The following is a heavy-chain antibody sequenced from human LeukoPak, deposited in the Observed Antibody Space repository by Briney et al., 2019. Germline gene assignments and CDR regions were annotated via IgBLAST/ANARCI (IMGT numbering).Heavy chain of an antibody. J-gene: IGHJ5*02. CDR1: GFTFSSYS. D-gene: IGHD6-13*01. CDR3: AGVPGSSSWSNWFDP. Sequence: GGSLRLSCAASGFTFSSYSMNWVRQAPGKGLEWVSSISSSSSYIYYADSVKGRFTISRDNAKNSLYLQMNSLRAEDTAVYHCAGVPGSSSWSNWFDPWGQGTLVTVSS. V-gene: IGHV3-21*01. CDR2: ISSSSSYI.